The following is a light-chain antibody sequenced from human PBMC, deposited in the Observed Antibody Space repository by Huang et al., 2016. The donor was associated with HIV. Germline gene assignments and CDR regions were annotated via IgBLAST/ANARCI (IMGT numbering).Light chain of an antibody. Sequence: DIQMTQSPSSLSASVGDSVTITCRASQGISNSLAWYQQKPGKAPKLLLYAASRLKSGVPSRFSGSGSGTDYTLTISSLQPEDFATYYCQQYYSTPPITFGQGTRLEMK. CDR3: QQYYSTPPIT. CDR2: AAS. V-gene: IGKV1-NL1*01. J-gene: IGKJ5*01. CDR1: QGISNS.